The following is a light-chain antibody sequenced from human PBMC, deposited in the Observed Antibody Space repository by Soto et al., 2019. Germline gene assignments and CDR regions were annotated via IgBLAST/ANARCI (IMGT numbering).Light chain of an antibody. CDR1: SSDVGGYNY. J-gene: IGLJ3*02. CDR3: CSYAGSYTLV. CDR2: DVS. Sequence: QSALTQPRSVSGSPGQSVTISCTGTSSDVGGYNYVSWYHQHPGKAPKLIIYDVSKRPSGVPDRFSGSKSANTASLTISGLQAEDEADYYCCSYAGSYTLVFGGGTKVTVL. V-gene: IGLV2-11*01.